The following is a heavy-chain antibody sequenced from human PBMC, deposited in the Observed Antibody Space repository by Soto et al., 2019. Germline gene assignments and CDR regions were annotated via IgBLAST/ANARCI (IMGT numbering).Heavy chain of an antibody. CDR1: GFAFSSYA. D-gene: IGHD3-16*02. Sequence: EVQLLESGGGLVQPGGSLRLSCAASGFAFSSYAMSWVRQAPGKGLEWVSSISGSTSGTYYADAVKGRFTISRDHSNNTLYLQMNSLRAEDTAVYYCAKDRGSIDPFDYWGQGALVTVSS. CDR2: ISGSTSGT. V-gene: IGHV3-23*01. CDR3: AKDRGSIDPFDY. J-gene: IGHJ4*02.